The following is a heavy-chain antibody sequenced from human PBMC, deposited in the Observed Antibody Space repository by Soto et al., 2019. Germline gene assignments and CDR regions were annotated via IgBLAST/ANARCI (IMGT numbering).Heavy chain of an antibody. V-gene: IGHV3-48*03. CDR2: ISSSGSTI. Sequence: GGSLRLSCAASGFTFSSYEMNWVRQAPGKGLEWVSYISSSGSTIYYADSVKGRFTISRDNAKNSLYLQMNSLRAEDTAVYYCARTTVTPPRSYYFDYWGQGTLVTVSS. CDR1: GFTFSSYE. CDR3: ARTTVTPPRSYYFDY. J-gene: IGHJ4*02. D-gene: IGHD4-4*01.